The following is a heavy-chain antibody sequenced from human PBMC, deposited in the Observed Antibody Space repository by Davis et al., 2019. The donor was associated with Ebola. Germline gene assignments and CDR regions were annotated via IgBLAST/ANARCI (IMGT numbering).Heavy chain of an antibody. Sequence: LRLSCAASGFTFSNYAMSWIRQSPSRGLEWLGRTYFNSKYYSDYAESVRGRIIINPDTSKNQFSLQLSSVTPEDTGLYYCARGWFRGSMDVWGEGTTVTVSS. V-gene: IGHV6-1*01. D-gene: IGHD3-10*01. CDR2: TYFNSKYYS. CDR3: ARGWFRGSMDV. J-gene: IGHJ6*04. CDR1: GFTFSNYAM.